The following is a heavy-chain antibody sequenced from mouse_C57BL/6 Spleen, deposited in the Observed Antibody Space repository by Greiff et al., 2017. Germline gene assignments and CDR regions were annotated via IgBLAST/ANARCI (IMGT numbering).Heavy chain of an antibody. D-gene: IGHD2-4*01. CDR3: ARQRDYDSARFAH. CDR1: LNTFTSYW. V-gene: IGHV1-61*01. J-gene: IGHJ3*01. Sequence: QVQLQQPIPELFLPLSSLTQCNSTRLNTFTSYWMDWVTQRPGQRLEWIGNIYPSDSETHYNQKFKDKATLTVDKSSSTAYMQLSSLTSEDSAVYYCARQRDYDSARFAHWAHGTLSIVSA. CDR2: IYPSDSET.